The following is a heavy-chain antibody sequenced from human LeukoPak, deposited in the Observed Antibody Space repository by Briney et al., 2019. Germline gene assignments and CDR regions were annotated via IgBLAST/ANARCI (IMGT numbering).Heavy chain of an antibody. J-gene: IGHJ5*02. CDR1: GFTFSSYG. CDR2: IRYEGSEK. D-gene: IGHD3-10*01. V-gene: IGHV3-30*02. Sequence: GGSLRLSRAASGFTFSSYGMHWVRQAPGKGLEWVAFIRYEGSEKYYADSVKGRFIISRDNSKNTLYLEMNILRTEDTAVYHCAKDLMRDRWFGESWGQGTLVTVSS. CDR3: AKDLMRDRWFGES.